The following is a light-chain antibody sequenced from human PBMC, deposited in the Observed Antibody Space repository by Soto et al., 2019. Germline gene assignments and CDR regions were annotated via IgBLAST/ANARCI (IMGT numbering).Light chain of an antibody. CDR3: CSYAGSYTV. J-gene: IGLJ2*01. CDR2: XVS. V-gene: IGLV2-11*01. CDR1: SSDVGGYNY. Sequence: QSALTQPRSVSGSPGQSVTISCTGTSSDVGGYNYVSWYQQHPGKAPXLMIXXVSKRPSGVPDRFSGSKSGNTASLTISGLQAEDEADYYCCSYAGSYTVFGGGTKVTVL.